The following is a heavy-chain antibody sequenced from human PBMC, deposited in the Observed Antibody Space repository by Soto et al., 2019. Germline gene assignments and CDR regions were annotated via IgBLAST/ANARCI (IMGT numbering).Heavy chain of an antibody. J-gene: IGHJ4*02. D-gene: IGHD2-15*01. Sequence: GGSLRLSCAASGFTFSSYGMHWVRQAPGKGLEWVAVISYDGSNKYYADSVKGRFTISRDNSKNTLYLQMNSLRAEDTAVYYCAKDSGPVVVAASLHFDYWGQGTLVTVSS. CDR1: GFTFSSYG. V-gene: IGHV3-30*18. CDR3: AKDSGPVVVAASLHFDY. CDR2: ISYDGSNK.